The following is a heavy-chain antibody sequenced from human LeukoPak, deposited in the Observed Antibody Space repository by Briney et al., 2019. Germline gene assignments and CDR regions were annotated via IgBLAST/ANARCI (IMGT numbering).Heavy chain of an antibody. D-gene: IGHD2-15*01. CDR1: GGSISGYY. J-gene: IGHJ5*02. Sequence: PSETLSLTCTVSGGSISGYYWSWIRQPPGKGLEWIGYISYTGIANYNPSLKSRVTISLDTSKNQFSLKLSSVTAADTAVYYCAREPSYCSGGSCYYWFDPWGQGTLVTVSS. V-gene: IGHV4-59*12. CDR2: ISYTGIA. CDR3: AREPSYCSGGSCYYWFDP.